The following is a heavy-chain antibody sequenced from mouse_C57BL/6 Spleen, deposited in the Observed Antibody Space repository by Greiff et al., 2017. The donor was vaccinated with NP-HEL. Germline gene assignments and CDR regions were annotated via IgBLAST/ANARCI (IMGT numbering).Heavy chain of an antibody. CDR2: IYPGDGDT. CDR3: ARGGCSSFAY. J-gene: IGHJ3*01. Sequence: QVQLQQSGPELVKPGASVKISCKASGYAFSSSWMNWVKQRPGKGLEWIGRIYPGDGDTNYNGKFKGKATLTADKSSSTAYMQLSSLTSEDSAVYFCARGGCSSFAYWGQGTLVTVSA. D-gene: IGHD1-1*01. V-gene: IGHV1-82*01. CDR1: GYAFSSSW.